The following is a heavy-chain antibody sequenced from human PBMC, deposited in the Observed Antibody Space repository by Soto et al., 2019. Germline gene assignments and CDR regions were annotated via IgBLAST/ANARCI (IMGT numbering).Heavy chain of an antibody. J-gene: IGHJ3*02. Sequence: EVQVLESGGGLVQPGGSLRLSCEGPGFTVSSHMMSWIRQAPGKGPEWVSTITTDGGTYYADSVKGRFAMSRDTSESTLYLQMNSLGAEDTAAYYCAPHVSCSGGSCQYDAFAIRGQGTLVTVSS. D-gene: IGHD2-15*01. CDR3: APHVSCSGGSCQYDAFAI. CDR1: GFTVSSHM. CDR2: ITTDGGT. V-gene: IGHV3-23*01.